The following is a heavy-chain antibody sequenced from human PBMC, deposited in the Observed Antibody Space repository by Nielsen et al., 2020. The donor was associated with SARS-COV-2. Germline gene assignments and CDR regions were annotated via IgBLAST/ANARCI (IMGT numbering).Heavy chain of an antibody. Sequence: SETLSLTCTVSGGSISSSSYYWGWIRQPPGKGLEGIGSIYYSGSTYYNPSLKSRVTISVDTSKNQFSLKLSSVTAADTAVYYCARLYCSSTSCNYYYGMDVWGQGTTVTVSS. CDR3: ARLYCSSTSCNYYYGMDV. D-gene: IGHD2-2*01. J-gene: IGHJ6*02. V-gene: IGHV4-39*07. CDR2: IYYSGST. CDR1: GGSISSSSYY.